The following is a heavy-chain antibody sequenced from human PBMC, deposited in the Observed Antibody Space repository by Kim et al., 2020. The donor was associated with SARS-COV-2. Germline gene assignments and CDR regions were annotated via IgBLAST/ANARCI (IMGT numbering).Heavy chain of an antibody. Sequence: AQKCQGRVTMTRDTSTSTVYMELSSLRSEDTAVYYCTRATYSSGWYPLGDWGQGTLVTVSS. D-gene: IGHD6-19*01. V-gene: IGHV1-46*01. CDR3: TRATYSSGWYPLGD. J-gene: IGHJ4*02.